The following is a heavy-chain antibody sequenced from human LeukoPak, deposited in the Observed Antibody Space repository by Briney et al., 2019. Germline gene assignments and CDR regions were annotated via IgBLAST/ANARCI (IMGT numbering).Heavy chain of an antibody. CDR2: INPNSGDT. D-gene: IGHD6-13*01. CDR3: ARYPSIAAEILGDLAY. CDR1: GYTFTGYY. J-gene: IGHJ4*02. Sequence: ASVKVSCKASGYTFTGYYLHWVRQAPGQGFEWMGWINPNSGDTNYAQKFQGRVTMTRDTSISTAYMELSRLRSDDTAVYYCARYPSIAAEILGDLAYWGQGTLVTVSS. V-gene: IGHV1-2*02.